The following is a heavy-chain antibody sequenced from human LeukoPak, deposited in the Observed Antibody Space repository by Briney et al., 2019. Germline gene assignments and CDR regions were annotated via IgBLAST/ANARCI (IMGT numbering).Heavy chain of an antibody. J-gene: IGHJ4*02. Sequence: SETLSLTCTVSGGSISSSSYYWGWIRQPPGKGLEWIGSIYYSGSTYYNPSLKSRVTISVDTSKNQFSLKLSSVTAADTAVYYCARGQVQVRGVIQFFDYWGQGTLVTVSS. CDR2: IYYSGST. CDR3: ARGQVQVRGVIQFFDY. D-gene: IGHD3-10*01. V-gene: IGHV4-39*07. CDR1: GGSISSSSYY.